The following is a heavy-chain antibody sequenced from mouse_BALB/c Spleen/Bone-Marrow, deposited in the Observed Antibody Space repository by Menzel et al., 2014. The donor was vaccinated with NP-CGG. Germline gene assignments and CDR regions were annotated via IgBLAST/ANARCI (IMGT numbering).Heavy chain of an antibody. D-gene: IGHD2-3*01. CDR1: GYTFTSYW. V-gene: IGHV1-7*01. J-gene: IGHJ2*01. CDR2: INHSTGYT. Sequence: QVQLQQSGAELAKPGASVKMSCKASGYTFTSYWIHWIKQRPGQGLEWLGYINHSTGYTEYNQKFKDKATLTADKSSSTAYMQLTSLTSDDSAVYYCARFYDSDYLPLDYWGQGTPLTVSS. CDR3: ARFYDSDYLPLDY.